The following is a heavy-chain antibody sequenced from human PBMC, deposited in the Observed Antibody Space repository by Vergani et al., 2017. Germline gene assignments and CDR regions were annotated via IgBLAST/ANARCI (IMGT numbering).Heavy chain of an antibody. V-gene: IGHV3-23*01. Sequence: EVQLLESGGGLVQPGGSLRLSCAASGFTFSSYAMSWVRQAPGKGLEWVSAISGSGGSTYYADSVKGRFTISRDNSKNTLYLQMNSLRAEDTAVYYCATDCSSTSCFDYWGQGTLVTVSS. D-gene: IGHD2-2*01. J-gene: IGHJ4*02. CDR3: ATDCSSTSCFDY. CDR2: ISGSGGST. CDR1: GFTFSSYA.